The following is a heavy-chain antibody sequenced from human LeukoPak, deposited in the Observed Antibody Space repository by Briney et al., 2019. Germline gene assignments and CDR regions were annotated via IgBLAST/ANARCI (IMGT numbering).Heavy chain of an antibody. CDR3: ARSPLQYYDFWSGYPYGMDV. Sequence: SETLSLTCTVSGGSISSYYWSWIRQPPRKGLEWIGYIYYSGSTNYNPSLKSRVTISVDTSKNQFSLKLSSVTAADTAVYYCARSPLQYYDFWSGYPYGMDVWGQGTTVTVSS. J-gene: IGHJ6*02. V-gene: IGHV4-59*01. D-gene: IGHD3-3*01. CDR1: GGSISSYY. CDR2: IYYSGST.